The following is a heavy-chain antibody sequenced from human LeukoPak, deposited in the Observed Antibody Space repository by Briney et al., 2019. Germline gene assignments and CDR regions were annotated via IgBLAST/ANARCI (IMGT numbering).Heavy chain of an antibody. CDR3: VRARRGTVAGLDY. J-gene: IGHJ4*02. CDR2: INTNTGDP. CDR1: GYTFTSYV. V-gene: IGHV7-4-1*01. Sequence: GASVKVSCKASGYTFTSYVINWVRQATGQGLEWMGWINTNTGDPTYAQGFRGRFFFSLDSSLTTTYLQISTLEPGDTAVYYCVRARRGTVAGLDYWGQGTLVTVSS. D-gene: IGHD6-19*01.